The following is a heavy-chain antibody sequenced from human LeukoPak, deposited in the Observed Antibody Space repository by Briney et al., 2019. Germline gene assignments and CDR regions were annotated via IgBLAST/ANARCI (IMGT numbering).Heavy chain of an antibody. J-gene: IGHJ4*02. V-gene: IGHV3-66*01. CDR2: IYSGGST. D-gene: IGHD3-10*01. CDR3: ARVYYYGSGTKADY. Sequence: LSLTCAVYGGSFSGYYWSWVRQAPGKGLEWVSVIYSGGSTYYADSVKGRFTISRDNSKNTLYLQMNSLRAEDTAVYYCARVYYYGSGTKADYWGQGTLVTVSS. CDR1: GGSFSGYY.